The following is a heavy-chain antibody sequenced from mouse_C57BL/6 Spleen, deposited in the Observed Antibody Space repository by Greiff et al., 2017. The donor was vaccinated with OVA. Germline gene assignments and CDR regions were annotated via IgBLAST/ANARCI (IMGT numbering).Heavy chain of an antibody. D-gene: IGHD1-1*01. CDR1: GFTFSSYT. J-gene: IGHJ4*01. Sequence: DVKLVESGGGLVKPGGSLKLSCAASGFTFSSYTMSWVRQTPEKRLEWVATISGGGGNTYYPDSVKGRFTISRDNAKNTLYLQMSSLRSEDTALYYCARHSYYGSSLYAMDYWGQGTSVTVSS. V-gene: IGHV5-9*01. CDR2: ISGGGGNT. CDR3: ARHSYYGSSLYAMDY.